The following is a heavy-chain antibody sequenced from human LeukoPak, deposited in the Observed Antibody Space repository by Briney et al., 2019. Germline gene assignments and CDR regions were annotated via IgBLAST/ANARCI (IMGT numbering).Heavy chain of an antibody. V-gene: IGHV4-39*07. CDR1: GGSISSSSYY. CDR2: IYYSGST. CDR3: ARHDSYSSSWYYYFDY. D-gene: IGHD6-13*01. Sequence: PSETLSLTCTVSGGSISSSSYYWGWIRQPPGKGLEWIGSIYYSGSTYYNPSLKSRVTISVDTSKNQFSLKLSSVTAADTAVYYCARHDSYSSSWYYYFDYWGQGTLVTVSS. J-gene: IGHJ4*02.